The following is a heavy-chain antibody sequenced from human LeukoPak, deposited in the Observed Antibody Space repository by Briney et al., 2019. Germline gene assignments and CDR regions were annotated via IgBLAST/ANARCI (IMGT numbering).Heavy chain of an antibody. V-gene: IGHV4-39*01. CDR2: IYYSETT. Sequence: SETLSLTCTVSGGSIGTTNYYWGWLRQPPGKGLEWIGSIYYSETTYDDPSLESRVTISIETSKNQFSLKLSSVTAADTAVYYCARQRADYFYYYVDVWGKGTTVTVS. CDR3: ARQRADYFYYYVDV. J-gene: IGHJ6*03. CDR1: GGSIGTTNYY. D-gene: IGHD3-9*01.